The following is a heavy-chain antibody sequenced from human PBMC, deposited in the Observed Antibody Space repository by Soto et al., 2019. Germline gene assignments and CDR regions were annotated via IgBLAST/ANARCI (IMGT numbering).Heavy chain of an antibody. D-gene: IGHD4-17*01. Sequence: QVQLVQSGAEVKKPGSSVKVSCKASGGTFSSYTISWVRQAPGQGLEWMGRIIPILGIANYAQKFQGRVTITADKSMSTAYMELSSLRSEDTAVYYCARDPSTVTPFDYWGQGTLVTVSS. V-gene: IGHV1-69*08. CDR2: IIPILGIA. CDR1: GGTFSSYT. J-gene: IGHJ4*02. CDR3: ARDPSTVTPFDY.